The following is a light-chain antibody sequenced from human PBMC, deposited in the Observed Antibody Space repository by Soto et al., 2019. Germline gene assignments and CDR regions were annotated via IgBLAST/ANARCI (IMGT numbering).Light chain of an antibody. CDR3: QQYGGSPPAYT. CDR1: QSVDRNY. V-gene: IGKV3-20*01. Sequence: EVVLTQSPGPLSLSPGERATPSCRASQSVDRNYLSWFQHKRGQPPRVLVFATSSRAAGTPVRFSGSGSGTNFTLTITRVEPEDFGVYYYQQYGGSPPAYTFGLGTKLEI. J-gene: IGKJ2*01. CDR2: ATS.